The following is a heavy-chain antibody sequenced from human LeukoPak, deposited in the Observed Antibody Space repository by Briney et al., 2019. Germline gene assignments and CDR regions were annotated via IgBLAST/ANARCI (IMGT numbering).Heavy chain of an antibody. Sequence: GGSLRLSCAASGFTFDDYAMHWVRQAPGKGLEWVALISYDGSNKYYADSVKGRFTISRDNSRNTLYLQMNSLRAEDTALYYCATDSSPDYWGQGTQVTVSS. J-gene: IGHJ4*02. CDR3: ATDSSPDY. V-gene: IGHV3-30*04. D-gene: IGHD6-13*01. CDR1: GFTFDDYA. CDR2: ISYDGSNK.